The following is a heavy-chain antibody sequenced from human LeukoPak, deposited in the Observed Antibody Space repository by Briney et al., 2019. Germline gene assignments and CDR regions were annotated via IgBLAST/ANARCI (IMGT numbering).Heavy chain of an antibody. CDR3: ATLYDSSGYYYPGVDY. J-gene: IGHJ4*02. D-gene: IGHD3-22*01. CDR2: IYPSDCST. Sequence: AASVKVSCKAFGYTFTSHYVHWVRQAPGQGLEWIGIIYPSDCSTSFPQKFQGTVTMTRDTSTRTAYMELSSLRSEDTAVYYCATLYDSSGYYYPGVDYWGQGTLVTVSS. CDR1: GYTFTSHY. V-gene: IGHV1-46*01.